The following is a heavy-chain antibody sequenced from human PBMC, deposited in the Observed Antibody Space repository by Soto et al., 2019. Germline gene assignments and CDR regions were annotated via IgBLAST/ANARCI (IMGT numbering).Heavy chain of an antibody. V-gene: IGHV4-34*01. CDR3: ARKVVVVVPAQGTRYYYGMDV. CDR2: INHSGST. Sequence: KPSETLSLTCAVYCGSFSGYYLSWIRHPPGNGLECIGEINHSGSTNYNPSLKSRVTISVDTSKNQFSLKLSSVTAADTAVYYCARKVVVVVPAQGTRYYYGMDVWGQGTTVTVYS. D-gene: IGHD2-2*01. J-gene: IGHJ6*02. CDR1: CGSFSGYY.